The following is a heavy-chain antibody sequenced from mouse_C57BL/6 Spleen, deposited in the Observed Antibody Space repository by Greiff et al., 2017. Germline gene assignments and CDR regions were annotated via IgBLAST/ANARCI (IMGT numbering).Heavy chain of an antibody. CDR3: ARDRYYSKYVAFDY. Sequence: EVQGVESGGGLVKPGGSLKLSCAASGFTFSSYAMSWVRQTPEKRLEWVATISDGGGYTSYPDNVKGRFTITRDNAKNDLYLQMSHLKSEDTAMEYCARDRYYSKYVAFDYWGQGTLVTVSA. J-gene: IGHJ3*01. CDR1: GFTFSSYA. CDR2: ISDGGGYT. V-gene: IGHV5-4*01. D-gene: IGHD2-5*01.